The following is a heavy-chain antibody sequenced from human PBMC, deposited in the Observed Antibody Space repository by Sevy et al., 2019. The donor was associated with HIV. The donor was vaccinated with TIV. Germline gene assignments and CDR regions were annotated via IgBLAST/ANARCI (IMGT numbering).Heavy chain of an antibody. V-gene: IGHV4-30-4*01. D-gene: IGHD4-17*01. J-gene: IGHJ3*02. CDR1: GGSISSSDYY. Sequence: SETLSLTCTVPGGSISSSDYYWSWIRQPPGKGLEWIGYISYSGNTYCSPSLKSRVTISGDTSQNQFSLKLSSVTAADTAVYYCARRLYGDYSDAFDICGQGTVVTVSS. CDR2: ISYSGNT. CDR3: ARRLYGDYSDAFDI.